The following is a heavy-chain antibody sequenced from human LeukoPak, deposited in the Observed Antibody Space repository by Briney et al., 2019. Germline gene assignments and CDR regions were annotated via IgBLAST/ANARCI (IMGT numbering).Heavy chain of an antibody. V-gene: IGHV3-9*01. Sequence: GGSLRLSCASSGFTFDDYAMHWVRQAPGKGLEWVSGISWNSGSIGYADSVKGRFTISRDNAKNSLYLQMNSLRAEDTALYYCAKDMKAAGTPIYYYGMDVWGQGTTVTVSS. CDR2: ISWNSGSI. CDR3: AKDMKAAGTPIYYYGMDV. J-gene: IGHJ6*02. CDR1: GFTFDDYA. D-gene: IGHD6-13*01.